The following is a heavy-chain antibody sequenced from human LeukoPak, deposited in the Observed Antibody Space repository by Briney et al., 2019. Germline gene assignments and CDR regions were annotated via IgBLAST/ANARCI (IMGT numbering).Heavy chain of an antibody. V-gene: IGHV3-48*01. CDR3: ARDDHYNYYYMDV. CDR2: ISSSSSTI. J-gene: IGHJ6*03. CDR1: GLIFSTYS. Sequence: GGSLRLSCAASGLIFSTYSMNWVRQAPGKGLEWVSYISSSSSTIYYADSVKGRFTISRDNAENSLYLQMSSLGAEDTAVYYCARDDHYNYYYMDVWGKGTTVTVSS.